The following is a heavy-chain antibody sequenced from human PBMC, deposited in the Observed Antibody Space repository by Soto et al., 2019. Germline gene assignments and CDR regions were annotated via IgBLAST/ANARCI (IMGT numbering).Heavy chain of an antibody. CDR3: AREGATIFGVVIINPFDY. Sequence: ASVKVSCKASGYTFTGYYMHWVRQAPGQGLEWMGWINPNSGGTNYAQKFQGWVTMTRDTSISTAYMELSRLRSDDTAVYYCAREGATIFGVVIINPFDYWGQGTLVTSPQ. D-gene: IGHD3-3*01. J-gene: IGHJ4*02. CDR1: GYTFTGYY. V-gene: IGHV1-2*04. CDR2: INPNSGGT.